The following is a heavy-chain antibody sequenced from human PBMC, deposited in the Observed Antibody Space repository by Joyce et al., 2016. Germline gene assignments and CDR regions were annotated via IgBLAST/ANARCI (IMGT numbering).Heavy chain of an antibody. CDR2: MSSDADTI. Sequence: VQLVESGGGLVQPGGSLRLSCAAFGFTLSNFKMNWVRQAPGKGLEWISYMSSDADTIYYADSVKGRFTISRDSARNSLYLQMNNLRDDDTAVYYCARYFEFWGQGTLVTVSS. CDR1: GFTLSNFK. J-gene: IGHJ4*02. V-gene: IGHV3-48*02. CDR3: ARYFEF.